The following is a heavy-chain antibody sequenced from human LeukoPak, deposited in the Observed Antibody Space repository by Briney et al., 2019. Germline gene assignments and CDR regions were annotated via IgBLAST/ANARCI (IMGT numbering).Heavy chain of an antibody. CDR3: AKVKSSLTLIGA. CDR1: GFLFSRCA. J-gene: IGHJ5*02. Sequence: GGSLRLSCAASGFLFSRCAMSWVRQAPGKGLEWVSSISGAGDIAHYAEPVKGRFTISRDNSGNTLYVQMDSLRAEDTAVYYCAKVKSSLTLIGAWGQGTLVTVSS. D-gene: IGHD2-8*01. CDR2: ISGAGDIA. V-gene: IGHV3-23*01.